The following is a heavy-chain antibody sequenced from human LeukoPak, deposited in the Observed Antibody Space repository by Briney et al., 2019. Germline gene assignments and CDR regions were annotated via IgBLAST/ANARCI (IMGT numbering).Heavy chain of an antibody. CDR3: AKDRCSSWYPYFDY. Sequence: PGGSLRLSCAASGFTFSSYAMSWVRQAPGKGLEWVSAISGSGGSTYYADSVKGRFTISRDNSKNTLYLQMNILRAEDTAVYYCAKDRCSSWYPYFDYWGQGTLVTVSS. V-gene: IGHV3-23*01. D-gene: IGHD6-13*01. J-gene: IGHJ4*02. CDR1: GFTFSSYA. CDR2: ISGSGGST.